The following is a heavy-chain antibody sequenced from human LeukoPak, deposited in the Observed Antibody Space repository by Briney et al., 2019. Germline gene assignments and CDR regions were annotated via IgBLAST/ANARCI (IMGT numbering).Heavy chain of an antibody. V-gene: IGHV4-4*02. D-gene: IGHD2-8*01. Sequence: KTSETLSLTCAVSGGSISSSNWWSWVRQPPGKGLEWIGEIYHSGSTNYNPSLKSRVTISVDKSKNQFSLKLSSVTAADTAVYYCARRSYVLMVYAYYFDYWGQGTLVTVSS. CDR1: GGSISSSNW. J-gene: IGHJ4*02. CDR2: IYHSGST. CDR3: ARRSYVLMVYAYYFDY.